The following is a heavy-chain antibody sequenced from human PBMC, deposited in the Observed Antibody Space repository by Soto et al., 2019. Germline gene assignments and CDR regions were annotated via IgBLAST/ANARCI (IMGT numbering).Heavy chain of an antibody. D-gene: IGHD2-15*01. CDR2: IYWAGDL. CDR1: GFSFNGNGVG. V-gene: IGHV2-5*02. Sequence: SGPTLVNPPQTLTLTCNFSGFSFNGNGVGVGWIRQPPGKALEWLALIYWAGDLRYSPALKSRLTITQDPSKDQVVLTMTNMDPTDSGTYYCAHGHVKSLSYSHPFNAWGQRIRDMLSS. CDR3: AHGHVKSLSYSHPFNA. J-gene: IGHJ4*02.